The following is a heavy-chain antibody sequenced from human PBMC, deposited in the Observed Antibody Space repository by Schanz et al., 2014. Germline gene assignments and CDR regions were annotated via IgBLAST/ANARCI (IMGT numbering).Heavy chain of an antibody. CDR3: ARDYGGYSGYPFDH. Sequence: QVQVVQSGAEVKKPGASVKVSCKASGYTFTDYGVIWVRQAPGQGLEWMGWINPNSGGTKYAQKFQGRVTMTRDTSISTAYMELSGLTSDETAIYYCARDYGGYSGYPFDHWGQGTLVTVSS. CDR1: GYTFTDYG. V-gene: IGHV1-2*02. D-gene: IGHD5-12*01. J-gene: IGHJ4*02. CDR2: INPNSGGT.